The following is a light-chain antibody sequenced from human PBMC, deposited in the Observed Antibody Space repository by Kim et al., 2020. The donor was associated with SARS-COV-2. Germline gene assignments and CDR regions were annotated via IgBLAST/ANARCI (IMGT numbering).Light chain of an antibody. CDR2: AAS. J-gene: IGKJ2*01. V-gene: IGKV1-9*01. Sequence: SAYAGNRVTITCRASEDVSNYIAWYQQKPGKPPNLLVYAASALYRGVPSRFSGGGSGTEFTLTISSLQPEDFGTYFCQQLHSYPYTFGQGTKLEI. CDR3: QQLHSYPYT. CDR1: EDVSNY.